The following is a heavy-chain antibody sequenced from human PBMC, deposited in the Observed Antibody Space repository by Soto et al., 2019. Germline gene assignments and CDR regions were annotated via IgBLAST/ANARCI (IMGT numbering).Heavy chain of an antibody. V-gene: IGHV3-30*18. CDR1: GFTFSSYG. CDR3: AKDQASGQGSFDS. J-gene: IGHJ4*02. CDR2: ISYDGSNK. Sequence: PGGSLSLSCAASGFTFSSYGMHWVRQVPGKGLEWVAVISYDGSNKYYADSVKGRFTISRDNSKNTLFLQMNSLRADDTAVYYCAKDQASGQGSFDSWGQGTLVTVSS.